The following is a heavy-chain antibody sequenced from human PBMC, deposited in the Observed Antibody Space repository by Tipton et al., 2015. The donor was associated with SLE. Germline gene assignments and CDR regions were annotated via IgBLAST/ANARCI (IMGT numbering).Heavy chain of an antibody. CDR2: IYYSGST. J-gene: IGHJ4*02. CDR1: GGSFSGYY. V-gene: IGHV4-59*12. CDR3: ARGTYSYVIDY. D-gene: IGHD5-18*01. Sequence: TLSLTCAVYGGSFSGYYWRWMRQPPGKGLEWIGYIYYSGSTNYNPSLKSRVTISVDTSKNQFSLKLSSVTAADTAVYYCARGTYSYVIDYWGQGTLVTVSS.